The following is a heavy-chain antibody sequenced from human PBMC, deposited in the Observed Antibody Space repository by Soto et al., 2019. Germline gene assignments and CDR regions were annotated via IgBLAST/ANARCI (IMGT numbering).Heavy chain of an antibody. J-gene: IGHJ4*02. D-gene: IGHD6-13*01. V-gene: IGHV4-59*01. CDR2: AYNSGST. Sequence: SETLSLTCTVSGGSISSNYWTWIRQPPGKGLEWIGYAYNSGSTNYNPSLKSRVTISEDTSKSQFSLKVNSMTAADTAVYYCARYRREAVAGYTLDNWGQGILVTVSS. CDR3: ARYRREAVAGYTLDN. CDR1: GGSISSNY.